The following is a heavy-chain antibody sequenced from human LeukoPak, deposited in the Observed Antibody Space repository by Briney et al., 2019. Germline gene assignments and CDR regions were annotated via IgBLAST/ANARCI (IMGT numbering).Heavy chain of an antibody. Sequence: PGGSLRLSCAASGFTFSSYSMNWVRQAPGKGLEWVSSISSSSSYIYYADSVKGRLTISRDNAKNSLYLKMNSLRAADTAVYYCARTPNYDFWSGYYDYWGQGTLVTVSS. CDR1: GFTFSSYS. V-gene: IGHV3-21*01. D-gene: IGHD3-3*01. CDR3: ARTPNYDFWSGYYDY. J-gene: IGHJ4*02. CDR2: ISSSSSYI.